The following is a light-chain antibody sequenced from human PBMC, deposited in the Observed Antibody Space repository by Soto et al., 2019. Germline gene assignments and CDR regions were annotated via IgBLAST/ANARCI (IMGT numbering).Light chain of an antibody. CDR3: MQGTHWPIT. Sequence: DVVVTQSPLSLPVTIGQPASISCRSNQSLVHSDGIAYFSWFQQRPGRSPRRLIYKVSNRDSGVPARFSGSGSGTDFALKISRVEAEDVGVYYCMQGTHWPITFGQGTLLEI. J-gene: IGKJ5*01. CDR2: KVS. V-gene: IGKV2-30*02. CDR1: QSLVHSDGIAY.